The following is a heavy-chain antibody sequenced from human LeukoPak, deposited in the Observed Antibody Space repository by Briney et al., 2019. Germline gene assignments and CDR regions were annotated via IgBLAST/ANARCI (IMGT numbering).Heavy chain of an antibody. J-gene: IGHJ4*02. V-gene: IGHV3-23*01. CDR1: GFTFSSYA. Sequence: PGGSLRLSCAASGFTFSSYAMSWVRQAPGKGLEWVSAISGSGGSTYYADSVKGRFTISRDNSKNTLYLQMNSLRAEDTAVYYCAKDMSRGIYCSSTSCPGRNFDYWGQGTLVTVSS. D-gene: IGHD2-2*01. CDR2: ISGSGGST. CDR3: AKDMSRGIYCSSTSCPGRNFDY.